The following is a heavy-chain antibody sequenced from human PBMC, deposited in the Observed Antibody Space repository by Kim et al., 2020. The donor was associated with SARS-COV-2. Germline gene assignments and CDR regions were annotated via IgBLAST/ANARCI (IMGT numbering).Heavy chain of an antibody. V-gene: IGHV3-9*01. CDR3: AKVTSGRDYAGDYYYGMDV. CDR1: GFTFDDYA. J-gene: IGHJ6*02. Sequence: GGSLRLSCAASGFTFDDYAMHWVRQAPGKGLEWVSGISWNSGSIGYADSVKGRFTISRDNAKNSLYLQMNSLRAEDTALYYCAKVTSGRDYAGDYYYGMDVWGQGTTVTVSS. CDR2: ISWNSGSI. D-gene: IGHD4-17*01.